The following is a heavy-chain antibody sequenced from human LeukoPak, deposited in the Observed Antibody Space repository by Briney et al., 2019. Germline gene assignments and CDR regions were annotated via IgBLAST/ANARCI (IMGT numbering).Heavy chain of an antibody. J-gene: IGHJ4*02. CDR3: ARDEWGSAFDY. CDR1: GFTFSSYW. Sequence: GGSLRLSCAASGFTFSSYWMSWVRQAPGKGLEWVSYISSSGSTIYYADSVKGRFTISRDNAKNSLYLQMNSLRAEDTAVYYCARDEWGSAFDYWGQGTLVTVSS. V-gene: IGHV3-48*04. CDR2: ISSSGSTI. D-gene: IGHD7-27*01.